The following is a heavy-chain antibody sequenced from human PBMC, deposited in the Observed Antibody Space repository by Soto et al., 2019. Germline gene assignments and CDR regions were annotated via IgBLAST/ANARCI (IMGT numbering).Heavy chain of an antibody. CDR3: AHRGYVDGLDV. CDR2: IYWNDHK. J-gene: IGHJ6*02. V-gene: IGHV2-5*01. D-gene: IGHD3-10*02. Sequence: QITLKESGPPVVKPTQTLTLTCTFSGFSLTTTGVRVGWIRQPPGKALEWLGFIYWNDHKLYSPSLKSRLTITQDFSKHQVVRTRTTMDPVDTATYNCAHRGYVDGLDVWGQGTTVTVSS. CDR1: GFSLTTTGVR.